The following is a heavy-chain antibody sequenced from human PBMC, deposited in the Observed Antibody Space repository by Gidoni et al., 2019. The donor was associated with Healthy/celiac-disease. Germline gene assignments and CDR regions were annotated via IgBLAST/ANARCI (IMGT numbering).Heavy chain of an antibody. J-gene: IGHJ5*02. CDR2: INGNGGST. CDR1: GFTFADYG. D-gene: IGHD2-15*01. V-gene: IGHV3-20*01. Sequence: EVQLVESGGGVVRPGGSLRLSCAASGFTFADYGMSWVRQAPGKGLEWVSGINGNGGSTGYADAVKGRFTISRDNAKNSLYLQMNSLRAEDTALYHCARDAGYCSGGSCYETWFDPWGQGTLVTVSS. CDR3: ARDAGYCSGGSCYETWFDP.